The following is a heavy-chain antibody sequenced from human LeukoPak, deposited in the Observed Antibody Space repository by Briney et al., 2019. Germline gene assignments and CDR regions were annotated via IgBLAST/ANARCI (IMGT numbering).Heavy chain of an antibody. CDR3: ARDGRVSGWYNWFDP. J-gene: IGHJ5*02. D-gene: IGHD6-19*01. V-gene: IGHV1-8*01. CDR1: GYTFTSYD. Sequence: ASVKVSCKASGYTFTSYDINWARQATGQGLEWMGWMNPNSGNTGYAQKFQGRVTMTRNTSISTAYMELSSLRSEDTAVYYCARDGRVSGWYNWFDPWGQGTLVTVSS. CDR2: MNPNSGNT.